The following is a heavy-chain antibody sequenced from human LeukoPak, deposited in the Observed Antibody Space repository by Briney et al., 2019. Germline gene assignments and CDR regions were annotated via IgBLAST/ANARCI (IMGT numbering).Heavy chain of an antibody. D-gene: IGHD3-9*01. V-gene: IGHV3-7*03. Sequence: GGSLRLSCVGSGFTFSNYWMSWVRQAPGKGLEWVANIKQVGSEKYYVDSVEGRFTISRDNAKKALFLQMNSLRAEDTAVYYCARREAGYSPYYYLDYWGQGTLVTVSS. CDR3: ARREAGYSPYYYLDY. CDR2: IKQVGSEK. J-gene: IGHJ4*02. CDR1: GFTFSNYW.